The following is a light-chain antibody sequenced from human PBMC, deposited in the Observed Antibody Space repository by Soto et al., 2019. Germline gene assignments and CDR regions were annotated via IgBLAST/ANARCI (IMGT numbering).Light chain of an antibody. CDR3: QQYNNWPQT. CDR2: GAS. V-gene: IGKV3-15*01. CDR1: QSVSSN. Sequence: EIVMTQSPATLSVSPGERDTLSCRASQSVSSNLAWYQQKPGQAPRLLIYGASTRATGIPARFSGSGSGTEFTLTISSLQSEDVAVYYCQQYNNWPQTFGQGTKVEIK. J-gene: IGKJ1*01.